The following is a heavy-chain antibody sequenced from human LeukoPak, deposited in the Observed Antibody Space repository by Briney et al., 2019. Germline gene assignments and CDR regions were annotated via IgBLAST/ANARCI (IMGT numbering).Heavy chain of an antibody. J-gene: IGHJ6*04. Sequence: GGSLRLSCAASGLTFSSYGMHWVRQAPGKGLEWVAVISYDGSNKYYADSVKGRFTISRDNYKNTLYQQMNSLRAEDAAVYYCTNYGFGEYDDYYYGMDVWGKGTTVTVSS. CDR3: TNYGFGEYDDYYYGMDV. V-gene: IGHV3-30*18. CDR1: GLTFSSYG. CDR2: ISYDGSNK. D-gene: IGHD3-10*01.